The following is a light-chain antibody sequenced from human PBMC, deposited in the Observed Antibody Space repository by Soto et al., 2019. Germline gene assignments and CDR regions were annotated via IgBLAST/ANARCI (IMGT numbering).Light chain of an antibody. J-gene: IGKJ1*01. Sequence: DIQMTQSPSSLSASVGDRVTITCRASQTISIFLNWYQQKPGKDPKLLIYGASTLQGGVPSRFSGSGSGTDFTLTISRLQPEDFATYYCQRSYGSPPWTFGQGTQVEIK. V-gene: IGKV1-39*01. CDR3: QRSYGSPPWT. CDR1: QTISIF. CDR2: GAS.